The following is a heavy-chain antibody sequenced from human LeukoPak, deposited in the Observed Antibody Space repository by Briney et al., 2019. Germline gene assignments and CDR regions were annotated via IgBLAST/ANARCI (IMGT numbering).Heavy chain of an antibody. V-gene: IGHV3-33*06. D-gene: IGHD5-12*01. CDR2: IWYDGSNK. J-gene: IGHJ4*02. CDR3: AKSYNGYESKPDY. Sequence: PGGSLRLSCAASGFTFSSYGTHWVRQAPGKGLEWVALIWYDGSNKYYADSVKGRFTISRDDSKNTLFLQMNSLRVEDTAVYYCAKSYNGYESKPDYWGQGTLVTVSS. CDR1: GFTFSSYG.